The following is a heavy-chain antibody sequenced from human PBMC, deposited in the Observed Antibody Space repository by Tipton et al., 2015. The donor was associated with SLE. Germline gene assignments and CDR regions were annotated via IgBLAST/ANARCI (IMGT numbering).Heavy chain of an antibody. CDR3: AREGAYYYDN. CDR2: IYHSGST. Sequence: TLSLTCAVSGGSISSGGHSWSWIRQPPGKGLEWIGYIYHSGSTYYNPSLKSRVTISVDRSKNQFSLKLSSVTAADTAVYYCAREGAYYYDNWGQGTLVTVSS. V-gene: IGHV4-30-2*01. D-gene: IGHD3-16*01. CDR1: GGSISSGGHS. J-gene: IGHJ4*02.